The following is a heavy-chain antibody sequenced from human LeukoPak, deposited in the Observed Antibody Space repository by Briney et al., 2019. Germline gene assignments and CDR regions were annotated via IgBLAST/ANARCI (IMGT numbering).Heavy chain of an antibody. Sequence: ASVKVSCKASGYTFTGYYMHWVRQAPGQGLEWMGWINPNSSGTNYAQKFQGRVTMTRDTSISTAYMELSRLRSDDTAVYYCASEEEACSSTSCSFDYWGQGTLVTVSS. CDR2: INPNSSGT. V-gene: IGHV1-2*02. D-gene: IGHD2-2*01. CDR1: GYTFTGYY. CDR3: ASEEEACSSTSCSFDY. J-gene: IGHJ4*02.